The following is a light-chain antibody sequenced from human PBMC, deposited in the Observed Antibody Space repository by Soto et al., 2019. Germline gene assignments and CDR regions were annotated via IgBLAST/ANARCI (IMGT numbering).Light chain of an antibody. CDR2: EVS. CDR1: SSDVGGYNY. V-gene: IGLV2-14*01. J-gene: IGLJ3*02. Sequence: QSALTQPASVSGSPGQSITISCTGTSSDVGGYNYVSWYQQHPGKAPKLMIYEVSNRPSGVSNRFSGSKSGNTASLTISGLQAEDEADYYCSSDTSSSTLLWVFGGGTKLTVL. CDR3: SSDTSSSTLLWV.